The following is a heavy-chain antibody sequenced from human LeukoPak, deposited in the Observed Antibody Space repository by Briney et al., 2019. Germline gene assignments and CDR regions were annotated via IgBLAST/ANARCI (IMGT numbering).Heavy chain of an antibody. D-gene: IGHD6-19*01. CDR2: IIPIFGTA. CDR1: GGTLSSYA. Sequence: ASVKVSCKDSGGTLSSYAISWVRQAPGQGLEWVGGIIPIFGTANYAQKFQGRVTLTTEASTSTAYMELSSLRSEDTAVYYGARGEAVAGTWTIDYWGQGTLVTVSS. V-gene: IGHV1-69*05. CDR3: ARGEAVAGTWTIDY. J-gene: IGHJ4*02.